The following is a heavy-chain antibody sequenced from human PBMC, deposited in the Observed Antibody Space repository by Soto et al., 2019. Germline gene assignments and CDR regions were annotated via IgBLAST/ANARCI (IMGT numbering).Heavy chain of an antibody. CDR3: ARSGYSYGPNPLLY. V-gene: IGHV4-59*12. Sequence: PSETLSLTCIVSGGSISNYYWSWIRQPPGKGLEWIGYIYYSGSTNYNPSLTSRVTISVDTSKNQFSLKLSSVTAADTAVYYCARSGYSYGPNPLLYWGQGTLVTV. CDR2: IYYSGST. D-gene: IGHD5-18*01. CDR1: GGSISNYY. J-gene: IGHJ4*02.